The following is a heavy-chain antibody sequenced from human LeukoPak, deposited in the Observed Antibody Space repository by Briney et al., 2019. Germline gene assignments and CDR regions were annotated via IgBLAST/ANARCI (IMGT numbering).Heavy chain of an antibody. D-gene: IGHD6-19*01. V-gene: IGHV3-7*03. CDR1: GFTFSSCW. CDR2: INQDGSEI. J-gene: IGHJ2*01. CDR3: ARDYGLAGLFWYFDL. Sequence: GGSLRLSCAASGFTFSSCWMTWVRQAPGKGLEWVANINQDGSEIYYMDSVKGRFTISRDSAKNSLYLEMNSLRGEDTAVYYCARDYGLAGLFWYFDLWGRGTLVTVSS.